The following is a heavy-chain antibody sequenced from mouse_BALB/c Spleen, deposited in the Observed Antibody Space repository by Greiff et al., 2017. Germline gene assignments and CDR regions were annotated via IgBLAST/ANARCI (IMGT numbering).Heavy chain of an antibody. CDR3: ARTYYGSSSWFAY. CDR1: GYNFTSYW. D-gene: IGHD1-1*01. Sequence: QVQLKQPGAELVKPGTSVKLSCKASGYNFTSYWINWVKLRPGQGLEWIGDIYPGSGSTNYNEKFKSKATLTVDTSSSTAYMQLSSLASEDSALYYCARTYYGSSSWFAYWGQGTLVTVSA. V-gene: IGHV1-55*01. CDR2: IYPGSGST. J-gene: IGHJ3*01.